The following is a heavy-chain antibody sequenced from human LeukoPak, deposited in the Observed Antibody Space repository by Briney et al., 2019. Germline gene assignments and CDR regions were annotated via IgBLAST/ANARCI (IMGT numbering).Heavy chain of an antibody. CDR1: GFTFSAYG. CDR3: AKERVPGSWWGVFFDY. V-gene: IGHV3-30*18. D-gene: IGHD6-13*01. Sequence: GGSLRLSCAASGFTFSAYGMRWVRQAPGKGLEWVAMISYDGSNKYYVDSVKGRFTISRDNSKNTLYLQMNSLRAEDTAVYYCAKERVPGSWWGVFFDYWGQGTLVTVSS. CDR2: ISYDGSNK. J-gene: IGHJ4*02.